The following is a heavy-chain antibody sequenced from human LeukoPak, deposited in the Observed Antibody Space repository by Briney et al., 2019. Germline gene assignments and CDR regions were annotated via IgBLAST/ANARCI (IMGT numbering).Heavy chain of an antibody. Sequence: PGGSLRLSCAASGFTFDDYAMHWVRQAPGKGLEWVSLISGDGGSTYYADSVKGRFTISRDNSKNSLYLQMNSLRAEDMALYYCAKDILPMVRGVLDYWGQGALVTVSS. D-gene: IGHD3-10*01. CDR1: GFTFDDYA. J-gene: IGHJ4*02. V-gene: IGHV3-43*02. CDR3: AKDILPMVRGVLDY. CDR2: ISGDGGST.